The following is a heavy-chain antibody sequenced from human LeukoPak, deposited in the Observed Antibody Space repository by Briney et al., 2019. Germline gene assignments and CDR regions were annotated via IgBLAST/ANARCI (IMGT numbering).Heavy chain of an antibody. D-gene: IGHD2-15*01. J-gene: IGHJ4*02. CDR2: INHSGST. Sequence: SETLSLTCTVSGGSITSRSNYWGWLRQPPGKGLEWIGEINHSGSTNYNPSLKSRVTISVDTYKNQFSLKLSSVTAADTAVYYCARGRMGVVAGRYWGQGTLVTVSS. CDR1: GGSITSRSNY. CDR3: ARGRMGVVAGRY. V-gene: IGHV4-39*07.